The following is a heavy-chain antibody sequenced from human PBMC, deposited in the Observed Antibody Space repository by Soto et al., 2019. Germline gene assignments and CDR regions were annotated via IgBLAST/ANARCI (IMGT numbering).Heavy chain of an antibody. CDR1: GYSISSGYY. CDR3: ARDLRAPRPFEALVGLDP. J-gene: IGHJ5*02. D-gene: IGHD6-6*01. Sequence: SETLSLTCAVSGYSISSGYYWGWIRQPPGKGLEWIGSIYHSGSTYYNPSLKSRVTISVDTAKNQYSLKLSSLTAADTAVYYCARDLRAPRPFEALVGLDPRGQGTLVNVSS. V-gene: IGHV4-38-2*02. CDR2: IYHSGST.